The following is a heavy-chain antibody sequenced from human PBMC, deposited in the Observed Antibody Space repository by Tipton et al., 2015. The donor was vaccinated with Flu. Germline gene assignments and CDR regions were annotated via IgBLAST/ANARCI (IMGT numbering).Heavy chain of an antibody. Sequence: SLRLSCAASGFIFSTFSMTWVRQAPGKGLEWVSSISTSSHYINYADSVKGRFTISRDSAKNSLYLQMDDLRAEDTAIYYCARGIGFGELLDYWGQGTLVAVSS. V-gene: IGHV3-21*01. CDR3: ARGIGFGELLDY. D-gene: IGHD3-10*01. J-gene: IGHJ4*02. CDR1: GFIFSTFS. CDR2: ISTSSHYI.